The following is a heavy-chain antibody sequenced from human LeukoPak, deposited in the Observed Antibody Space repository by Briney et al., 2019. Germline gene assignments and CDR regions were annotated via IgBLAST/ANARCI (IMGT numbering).Heavy chain of an antibody. CDR1: GFTVTSNY. D-gene: IGHD6-13*01. CDR2: IYDDGSA. V-gene: IGHV3-53*01. Sequence: GGSLRLSCAASGFTVTSNYMSWVRQAPGKGLEWVSVIYDDGSAYYADSVKGRFTISRDNSQNTVSLQMISLRAEDTAVYYCAKEAAGTFDYWGQGTLVTVSS. J-gene: IGHJ4*02. CDR3: AKEAAGTFDY.